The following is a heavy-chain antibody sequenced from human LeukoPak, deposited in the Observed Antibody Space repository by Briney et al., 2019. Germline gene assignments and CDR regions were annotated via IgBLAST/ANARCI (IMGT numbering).Heavy chain of an antibody. CDR3: ARDRSHGYSSSWYMYYYYYYGMDV. CDR2: INPSGGST. CDR1: GYTFTSYG. Sequence: ASVKVSCKASGYTFTSYGISWVRQAPGQGLEWVGIINPSGGSTSYAQKFQGRVTMTRDTSTSTVYMELSSLRSEDTAVYYCARDRSHGYSSSWYMYYYYYYGMDVWGQGTTVTVSS. D-gene: IGHD6-13*01. V-gene: IGHV1-46*01. J-gene: IGHJ6*02.